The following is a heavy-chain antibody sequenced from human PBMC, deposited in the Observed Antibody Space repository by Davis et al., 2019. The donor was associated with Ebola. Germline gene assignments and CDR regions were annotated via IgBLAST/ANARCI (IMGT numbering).Heavy chain of an antibody. Sequence: GESLKISCAASGFTFSDYYMTWIRQAPGKGLEWVSYISDSATKTNYADSVRGRFTISRDNAKNSLYLQMNSLRAEDTAVYYCARSASESDYWGQGTLVTVSS. CDR3: ARSASESDY. J-gene: IGHJ4*02. CDR1: GFTFSDYY. V-gene: IGHV3-11*06. CDR2: ISDSATKT.